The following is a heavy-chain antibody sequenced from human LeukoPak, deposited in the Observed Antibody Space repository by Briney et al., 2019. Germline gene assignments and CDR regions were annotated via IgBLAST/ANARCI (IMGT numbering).Heavy chain of an antibody. Sequence: GGSLRLSCVASGFTFSSYAMSWVRQAPGKGLEWVSGITGSGETTFYADSVKGRFTISRDNSKNTLYLQMNSLRAEDTAVYYCARDLGGPTTTGSLDYWGRGTLVTVSS. CDR1: GFTFSSYA. D-gene: IGHD2-8*01. J-gene: IGHJ4*02. V-gene: IGHV3-23*01. CDR2: ITGSGETT. CDR3: ARDLGGPTTTGSLDY.